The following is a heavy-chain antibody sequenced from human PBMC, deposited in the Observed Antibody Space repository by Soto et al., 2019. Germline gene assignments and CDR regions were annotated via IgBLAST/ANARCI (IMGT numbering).Heavy chain of an antibody. J-gene: IGHJ6*02. CDR1: SASISSSDYY. Sequence: SETLSLTCTVSSASISSSDYYWTWIRQPPGKGLEWIGSIYYSGSTYYNPSLKSRVTISVDTSNNQFSLKLSSVTPEDTAVYYCARGDQAMDVWGQGTTVTVSS. CDR3: ARGDQAMDV. CDR2: IYYSGST. V-gene: IGHV4-30-4*01.